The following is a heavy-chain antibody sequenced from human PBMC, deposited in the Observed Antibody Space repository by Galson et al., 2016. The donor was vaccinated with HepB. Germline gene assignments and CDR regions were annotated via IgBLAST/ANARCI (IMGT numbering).Heavy chain of an antibody. J-gene: IGHJ4*02. D-gene: IGHD5-24*01. CDR3: ARDHGGYNSMDY. Sequence: SLRLSCAVSGFTFSSQSMNWVRQAPGKGLEWVSYISGSGGIIFYAGSVKGRFTISRDNAKNTLYLQMNSLRVEDTAVYYCARDHGGYNSMDYWGQGTLVTVSS. V-gene: IGHV3-48*04. CDR1: GFTFSSQS. CDR2: ISGSGGII.